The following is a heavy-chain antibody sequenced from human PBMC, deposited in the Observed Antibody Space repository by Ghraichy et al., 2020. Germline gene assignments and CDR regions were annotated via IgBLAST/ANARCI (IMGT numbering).Heavy chain of an antibody. V-gene: IGHV5-51*01. J-gene: IGHJ3*02. CDR3: ARRGGGLLLWFGEMGDAFDI. Sequence: GESLNISCKGSGYSFTSYWIGWVRQMPGKGLEWMGIIYPGDSDTRYSPSFQGQVTISADKSISTAYLQWSSLKASDTAMYYCARRGGGLLLWFGEMGDAFDIWGQGTMVTVSS. D-gene: IGHD3-10*01. CDR1: GYSFTSYW. CDR2: IYPGDSDT.